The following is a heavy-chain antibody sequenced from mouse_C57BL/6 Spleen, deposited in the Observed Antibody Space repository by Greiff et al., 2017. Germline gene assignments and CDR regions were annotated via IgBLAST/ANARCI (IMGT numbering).Heavy chain of an antibody. D-gene: IGHD1-1*01. J-gene: IGHJ3*01. CDR1: GYTFTDYY. V-gene: IGHV1-76*01. Sequence: QVQLKESGAELVRPGASVKLSCKASGYTFTDYYINWVKQRPGQGLEWVARIYPGRGNTYYNEKFKGKATLTAEKSSSTAYMQLSSLTSEDSAVYFCAREGYYGSSSWFAYWGQGTLVTVSA. CDR3: AREGYYGSSSWFAY. CDR2: IYPGRGNT.